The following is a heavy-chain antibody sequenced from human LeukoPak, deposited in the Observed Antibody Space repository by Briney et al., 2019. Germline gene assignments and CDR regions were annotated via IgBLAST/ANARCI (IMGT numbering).Heavy chain of an antibody. J-gene: IGHJ6*02. CDR1: GYTFTSYA. CDR3: AREAFGEFDYYYYYGMDV. D-gene: IGHD3-10*01. CDR2: INTNTGNP. V-gene: IGHV7-4-1*02. Sequence: ASVKVSCKASGYTFTSYAMNWVRRAPGQGLEWMGWINTNTGNPTYAQGFTGRFVFSLDTSVSTAYLQISSLKAEDTAVYYCAREAFGEFDYYYYYGMDVWGQGTTVTVSS.